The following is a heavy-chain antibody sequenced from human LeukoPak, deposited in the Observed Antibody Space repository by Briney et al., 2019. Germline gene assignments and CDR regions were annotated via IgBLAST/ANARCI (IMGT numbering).Heavy chain of an antibody. CDR1: GGSFSGYY. CDR2: INHSGST. J-gene: IGHJ6*02. V-gene: IGHV4-34*01. Sequence: PSETLSLTCAVYGGSFSGYYWSWIRQPPGKGLEWIGEINHSGSTNYNPSLKSRVTISVDTSKNQFSLKLSSVTAADTAAYYCARGPDSGSYHSPYGMDVWGQGTTVTVSS. CDR3: ARGPDSGSYHSPYGMDV. D-gene: IGHD1-26*01.